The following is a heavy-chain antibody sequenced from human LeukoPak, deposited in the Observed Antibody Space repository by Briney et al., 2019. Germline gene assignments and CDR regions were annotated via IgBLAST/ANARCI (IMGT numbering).Heavy chain of an antibody. CDR3: AKARGLYCNSTSCYDCDV. J-gene: IGHJ6*04. V-gene: IGHV1-2*02. CDR2: INPNSGGT. Sequence: VASVKVSCKASGYTFTAYYIHWVRQAPGQGLEWMGWINPNSGGTNYAQKFQGRVTLTRDTSITTAYMELNRLRSDDTAVYYCAKARGLYCNSTSCYDCDVWGKGTTVTVSS. D-gene: IGHD2-2*01. CDR1: GYTFTAYY.